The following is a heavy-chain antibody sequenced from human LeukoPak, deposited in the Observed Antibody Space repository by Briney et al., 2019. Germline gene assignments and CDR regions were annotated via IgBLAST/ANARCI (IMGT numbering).Heavy chain of an antibody. CDR3: ARGSSGWYEDAFES. D-gene: IGHD6-19*01. Sequence: PGGSLRLSCAASGLTFSSYAMHWVRQAPGKGLEYVSAISSNGGSTYYADSVKGRFTISRDNSKNPLYLQMGSLRAEDMAVYYCARGSSGWYEDAFESWGQGTMVTVSS. CDR1: GLTFSSYA. CDR2: ISSNGGST. J-gene: IGHJ3*02. V-gene: IGHV3-64*02.